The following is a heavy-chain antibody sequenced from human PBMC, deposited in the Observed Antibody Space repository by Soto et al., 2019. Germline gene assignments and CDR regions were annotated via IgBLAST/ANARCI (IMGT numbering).Heavy chain of an antibody. CDR3: ARANVRLHLGPSDY. J-gene: IGHJ4*02. D-gene: IGHD3-16*01. Sequence: QVQLVQSGAEVKKPGASVKVSCKASGYSFTGYFMHWVRQVPGQGLEWMGWTNPKSGVTKYPQKFQGRVTMTRDTSMSTAYTELTRLCSDKMVMYYCARANVRLHLGPSDYWGQGTMVTVSA. CDR2: TNPKSGVT. CDR1: GYSFTGYF. V-gene: IGHV1-2*02.